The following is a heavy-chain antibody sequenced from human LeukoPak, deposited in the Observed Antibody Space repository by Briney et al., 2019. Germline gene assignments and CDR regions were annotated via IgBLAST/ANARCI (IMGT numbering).Heavy chain of an antibody. CDR3: ATEWSYYDSSGYSSY. V-gene: IGHV1-24*01. Sequence: GASVKVSCKLSGHTLTELSMHWVRQAPGKGLEWMGGFDPEDGETIYAQKFQGRVTMTEDTSTDTAYMELSSLRSEDTAVYYCATEWSYYDSSGYSSYWGQGTLVTVSS. CDR1: GHTLTELS. CDR2: FDPEDGET. D-gene: IGHD3-22*01. J-gene: IGHJ4*02.